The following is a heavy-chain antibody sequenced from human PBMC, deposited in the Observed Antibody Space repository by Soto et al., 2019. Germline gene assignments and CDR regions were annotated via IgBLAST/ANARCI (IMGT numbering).Heavy chain of an antibody. V-gene: IGHV2-5*02. Sequence: QITLNESGPTVVRPTETLTLTCRFSGFSLTTSGVGVGWIRQSPGKAPEWLARIYWDDDKRYSASLKSRLTITKDTSKNQVVVTVSDLDPTDTATYYCAHRVLRTVFGLVTTTAIYFDFWGQGTPVAVSS. CDR2: IYWDDDK. CDR3: AHRVLRTVFGLVTTTAIYFDF. CDR1: GFSLTTSGVG. J-gene: IGHJ4*02. D-gene: IGHD3-3*01.